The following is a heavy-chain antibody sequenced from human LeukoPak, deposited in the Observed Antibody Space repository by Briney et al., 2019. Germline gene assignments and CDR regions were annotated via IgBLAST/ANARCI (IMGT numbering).Heavy chain of an antibody. CDR2: ISGSGGST. CDR3: ALTDDYGDPGYYYYYMDV. CDR1: GFTFSSYA. V-gene: IGHV3-23*01. D-gene: IGHD4-17*01. Sequence: GGSLRLSCAASGFTFSSYAMSWVRQAPGKGLEWVSAISGSGGSTYYADSVKGRFTISRDNSKNTLYLQMNSLRAEDTAVYYCALTDDYGDPGYYYYYMDVWGKGTTVTVSS. J-gene: IGHJ6*03.